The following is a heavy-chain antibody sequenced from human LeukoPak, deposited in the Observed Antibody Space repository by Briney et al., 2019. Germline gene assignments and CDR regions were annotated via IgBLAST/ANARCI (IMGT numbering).Heavy chain of an antibody. D-gene: IGHD3-22*01. CDR1: GYTFTNYY. Sequence: GASVKVSCKASGYTFTNYYMHWVRQAPGQGLEWMGIINPFGGSINYAQKFQGRVTMTRETSTSTVYMELSSLRSEDTAVYYCARGNLYDSSGGYSYSNWIDTWGQGTLVTVSS. CDR2: INPFGGSI. J-gene: IGHJ5*02. V-gene: IGHV1-46*01. CDR3: ARGNLYDSSGGYSYSNWIDT.